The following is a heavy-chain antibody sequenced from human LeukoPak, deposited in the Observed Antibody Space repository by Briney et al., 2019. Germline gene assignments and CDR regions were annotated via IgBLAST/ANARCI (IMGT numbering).Heavy chain of an antibody. Sequence: PGGSLRLSCTASGFTFDDYAMSWVRQAPGKGLEWVSVIYSGGSTYYADSVKGRFTISRDNSKNTLYLQMNSLRAEDTAVYYCAREEGVSSSWRAQGYFQHWGQGTLVTVSS. J-gene: IGHJ1*01. CDR2: IYSGGST. CDR3: AREEGVSSSWRAQGYFQH. D-gene: IGHD6-13*01. CDR1: GFTFDDYA. V-gene: IGHV3-66*01.